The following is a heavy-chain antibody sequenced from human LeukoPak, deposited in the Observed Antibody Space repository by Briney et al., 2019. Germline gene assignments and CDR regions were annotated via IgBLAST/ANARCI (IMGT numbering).Heavy chain of an antibody. CDR3: ARGGSDYRNPPPNWFDP. CDR1: GYTFTSFG. CDR2: ISPYNSNT. D-gene: IGHD4-11*01. Sequence: ASVKVSCKASGYTFTSFGISWVRQAPGRGLEWMGWISPYNSNTNYAQKLQGRVTMTTDTSTSTAYMELRSLRSDDTAVYYCARGGSDYRNPPPNWFDPWGQGTLVTVSS. J-gene: IGHJ5*02. V-gene: IGHV1-18*01.